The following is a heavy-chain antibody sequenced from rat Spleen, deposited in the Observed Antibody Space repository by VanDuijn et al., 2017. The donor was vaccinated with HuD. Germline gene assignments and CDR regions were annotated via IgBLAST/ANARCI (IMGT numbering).Heavy chain of an antibody. V-gene: IGHV5-20*01. CDR3: TTENYWFAY. D-gene: IGHD1-10*01. J-gene: IGHJ3*01. CDR2: ISYDGNAP. CDR1: GFTFSDYY. Sequence: EVQLVESDGGLVQPGRSLKLSCAASGFTFSDYYMAWVRQAPTKGLEWVASISYDGNAPYYRDSVKGRFTISRDNTKSTLYLQMNSLRSEDTATYYCTTENYWFAYWGQGTLVTVSS.